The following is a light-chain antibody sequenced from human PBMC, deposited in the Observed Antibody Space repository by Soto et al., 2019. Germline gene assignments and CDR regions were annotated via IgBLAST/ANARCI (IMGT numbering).Light chain of an antibody. CDR1: NSNIGAGYD. J-gene: IGLJ6*01. V-gene: IGLV1-40*01. Sequence: SVLTQPPSVSGAPGQRVTISCTGSNSNIGAGYDVHWYQQLPGKDPKLLIYGNTKRPSGVPDRFSGSKSGTSASLVITGLQTGDEADYYCQSSDISVSRFHGFGNGTKDTV. CDR3: QSSDISVSRFHG. CDR2: GNT.